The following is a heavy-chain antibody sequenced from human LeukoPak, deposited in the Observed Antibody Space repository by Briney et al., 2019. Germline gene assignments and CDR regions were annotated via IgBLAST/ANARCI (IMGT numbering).Heavy chain of an antibody. V-gene: IGHV3-23*01. CDR3: AKQGFAGFYFDY. CDR2: ISGSGDST. CDR1: GFTFSSYA. Sequence: GGSLRLSCAASGFTFSSYAMSWVRQAPGKGLEWVSAISGSGDSTYYADSVKGRFTISRDNSKNTLYLQMNSLRAEDTAVYYCAKQGFAGFYFDYWGQGTLVPVSS. J-gene: IGHJ4*02.